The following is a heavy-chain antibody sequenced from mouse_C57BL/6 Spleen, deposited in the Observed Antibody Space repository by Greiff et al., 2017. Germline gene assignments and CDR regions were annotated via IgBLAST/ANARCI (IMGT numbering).Heavy chain of an antibody. D-gene: IGHD4-1*01. CDR2: IDPSDSYT. CDR3: ARGTGTYYFDY. J-gene: IGHJ2*01. V-gene: IGHV1-50*01. Sequence: QVQLQQPGAELVKPGASVKLSCKASGYTFTSYWMQWVKQRPGQGLEWIGEIDPSDSYTNYNQKFKGKATLTVDPSSSTAYMQLSSLTSEDSAVYYCARGTGTYYFDYWGQGTTLTVSS. CDR1: GYTFTSYW.